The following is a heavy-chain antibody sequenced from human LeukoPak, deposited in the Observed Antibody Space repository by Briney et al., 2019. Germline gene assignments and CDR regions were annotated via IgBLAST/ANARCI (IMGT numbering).Heavy chain of an antibody. V-gene: IGHV3-33*01. J-gene: IGHJ4*02. CDR2: IWYDGSNK. D-gene: IGHD4-11*01. CDR1: GFTFSSYG. Sequence: GGSLRLSCAASGFTFSSYGMHWVRQAPGKGLEWVAVIWYDGSNKYYADSVKGRFTISRDNSKNTLYLQMNSLRAEDTAVYYCAREQYLDGDFDYWGQGTLVTVSS. CDR3: AREQYLDGDFDY.